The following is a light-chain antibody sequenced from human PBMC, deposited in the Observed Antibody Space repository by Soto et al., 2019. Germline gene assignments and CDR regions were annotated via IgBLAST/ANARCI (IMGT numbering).Light chain of an antibody. Sequence: EVVVTQSPATLSLSPGETATLSCRASHNVDIYLAWYQQKPGQAPRLLIYGASNRATGIPARFSGSGSGTAFTLAISSLEPEDSAVYYCQQRKHWAPLTFGQGTRLE. CDR1: HNVDIY. J-gene: IGKJ5*01. CDR3: QQRKHWAPLT. V-gene: IGKV3-11*01. CDR2: GAS.